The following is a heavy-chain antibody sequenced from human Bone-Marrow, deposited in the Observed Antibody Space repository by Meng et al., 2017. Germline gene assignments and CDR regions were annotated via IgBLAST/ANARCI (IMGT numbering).Heavy chain of an antibody. D-gene: IGHD3-9*01. J-gene: IGHJ4*02. CDR1: GYTSTYYT. CDR2: IIPLSGST. CDR3: ASGLPYFEWYSPDAFDY. V-gene: IGHV1-69*06. Sequence: SVKVSCKASGYTSTYYTIHWVRQAPGQGLEWLGGIIPLSGSTSYAPKFQARVTVTADKSTNTAYMELRSLRPEDTAVYFCASGLPYFEWYSPDAFDYWGQGTLVTVSS.